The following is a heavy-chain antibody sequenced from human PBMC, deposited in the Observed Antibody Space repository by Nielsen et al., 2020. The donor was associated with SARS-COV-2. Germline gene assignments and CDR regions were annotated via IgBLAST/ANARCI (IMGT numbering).Heavy chain of an antibody. V-gene: IGHV1-24*01. D-gene: IGHD2-15*01. CDR2: FDPEDGET. CDR1: GYTLTELS. J-gene: IGHJ6*02. CDR3: ATNGYCSGGSCYIWYYGMDV. Sequence: ASVKVSCKVSGYTLTELSMHWVRQAPGKGLEWMGGFDPEDGETIYAQKFQGRVTMTEDTSTDTAYMELSSLRSEDTAVYYCATNGYCSGGSCYIWYYGMDVWGQGTTVTVSS.